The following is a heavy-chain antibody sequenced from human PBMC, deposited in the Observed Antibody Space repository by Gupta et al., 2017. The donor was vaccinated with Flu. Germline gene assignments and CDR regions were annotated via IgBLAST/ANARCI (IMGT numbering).Heavy chain of an antibody. CDR2: ICTAGDT. CDR1: GFTFSSYD. J-gene: IGHJ4*02. V-gene: IGHV3-13*04. D-gene: IGHD4-17*01. CDR3: ARRALYGDYIDY. Sequence: EVQLVESGGGLVQPGGSLRLSCAASGFTFSSYDMHWVRQATGKGLEWVSAICTAGDTYYPGSVKGRFTISRENAKNSLYLQMNSLRAGDTAVYYCARRALYGDYIDYWGQGTLVTVSS.